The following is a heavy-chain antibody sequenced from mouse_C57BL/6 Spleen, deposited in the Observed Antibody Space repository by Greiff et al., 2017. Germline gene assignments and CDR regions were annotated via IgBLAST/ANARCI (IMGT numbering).Heavy chain of an antibody. V-gene: IGHV1-55*01. D-gene: IGHD2-4*01. J-gene: IGHJ4*01. Sequence: QVQLQQPGAELVKPGASVKMSCKASGYTFTSYWITWVKQRPGQGLEWIGDIYPGSGSTNYNEKFKSKATLTVDTSSSTAYMQLRSLTSEDSAVYYCARGDYYDYYYAMDYWGQGTSVTVSS. CDR1: GYTFTSYW. CDR2: IYPGSGST. CDR3: ARGDYYDYYYAMDY.